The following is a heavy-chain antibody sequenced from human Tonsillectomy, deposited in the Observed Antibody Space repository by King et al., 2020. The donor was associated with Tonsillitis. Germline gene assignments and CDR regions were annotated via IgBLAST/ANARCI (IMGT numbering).Heavy chain of an antibody. J-gene: IGHJ5*02. V-gene: IGHV4-31*03. CDR2: IFYNGNS. Sequence: QLQESGPGLVKPSQTLSLTCTVSGDSINGGDYYWSWIRQHPGKGLEWIGYIFYNGNSYYHPSLKSRLTISVDPSKNHFSLRLSSGTAADTAVYYCGRYEGGVFDPWGQGTLVTVSS. CDR3: GRYEGGVFDP. D-gene: IGHD2-15*01. CDR1: GDSINGGDYY.